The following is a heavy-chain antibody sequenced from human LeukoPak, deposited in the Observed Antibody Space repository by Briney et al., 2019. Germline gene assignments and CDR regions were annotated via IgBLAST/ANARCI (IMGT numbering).Heavy chain of an antibody. D-gene: IGHD6-6*01. V-gene: IGHV3-21*01. Sequence: PGGSLGLSCAVSGFTFSSYRMNWVRQAPGKGLEWVSSISSSSSDIYYEDSVKGRFTISRDNAKNSLFLQMNSLRAEDTALYYCAKDSSSSNPYYGMDVWGQGTTVTVSS. CDR1: GFTFSSYR. CDR3: AKDSSSSNPYYGMDV. J-gene: IGHJ6*02. CDR2: ISSSSSDI.